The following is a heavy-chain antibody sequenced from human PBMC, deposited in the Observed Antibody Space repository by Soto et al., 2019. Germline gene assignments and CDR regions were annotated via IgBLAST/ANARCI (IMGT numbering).Heavy chain of an antibody. CDR1: GFRFVSYT. J-gene: IGHJ4*02. Sequence: EVQLLESGGGLVQPGGSLRLSCAASGFRFVSYTMSWVRQAPGKGLEWVSGISGSGASTYYADSVKGRFTISRDKSRNTLYLQMNSLRAEETAVYYFARAHQFIVVAPLDYWGQGTLVTVSS. CDR3: ARAHQFIVVAPLDY. V-gene: IGHV3-23*01. D-gene: IGHD3-22*01. CDR2: ISGSGAST.